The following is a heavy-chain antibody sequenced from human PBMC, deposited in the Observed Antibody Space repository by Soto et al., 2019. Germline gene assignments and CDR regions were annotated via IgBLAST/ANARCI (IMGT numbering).Heavy chain of an antibody. V-gene: IGHV3-15*01. J-gene: IGHJ5*02. CDR3: PTAPYGDYLNWFDP. Sequence: EVQLVESGGGLVKPGGSLRLSCAASGFTFSNAWMSWVRQAPGKGLEWVGRIKSKTDGGTTDYAAPVKGRFTISRHDSKNTLCLQMNRLKTAATAVYYCPTAPYGDYLNWFDPWGQGTLVTVSS. CDR1: GFTFSNAW. CDR2: IKSKTDGGTT. D-gene: IGHD4-17*01.